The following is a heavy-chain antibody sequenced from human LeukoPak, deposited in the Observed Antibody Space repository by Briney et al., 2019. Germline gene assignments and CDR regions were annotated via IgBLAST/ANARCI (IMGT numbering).Heavy chain of an antibody. CDR3: ARGYYDSGSYYYYYGMDV. CDR1: GYTFTSYY. CDR2: INPSGGST. V-gene: IGHV1-46*01. J-gene: IGHJ6*02. D-gene: IGHD3-22*01. Sequence: GASVKVSCKASGYTFTSYYMHWVRQAPGQGLEWMGIINPSGGSTSYAQKFQGRATMTRDTSTSTVYMELSSLRSEDTAVYYCARGYYDSGSYYYYYGMDVWGQGTTVTVSS.